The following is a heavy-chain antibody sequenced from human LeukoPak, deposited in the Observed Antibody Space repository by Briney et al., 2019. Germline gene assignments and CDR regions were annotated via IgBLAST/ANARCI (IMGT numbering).Heavy chain of an antibody. V-gene: IGHV3-33*01. CDR1: GFTFSSNG. CDR2: IWYDGSKK. Sequence: GGSLRLSCAASGFTFSSNGMHWVRQAPGKGLEWVEIIWYDGSKKYYADSVKGRFTISRDDSKSTVSLQMNSLRAEVTAVYYCARAGVGTYGMDAWGQGTAVTVSS. CDR3: ARAGVGTYGMDA. J-gene: IGHJ6*02. D-gene: IGHD1-14*01.